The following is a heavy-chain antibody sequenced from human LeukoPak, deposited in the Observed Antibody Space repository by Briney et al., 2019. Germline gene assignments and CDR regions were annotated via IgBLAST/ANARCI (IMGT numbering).Heavy chain of an antibody. Sequence: SETLSLTCAVYGGSFSGYYWSWIRQPPGKGLEWIGEINHSGSTNYNPSLKSRVTISVDTSKNQFSLQLNSVTPEDTAVYYCARDLLGAVPGLGFDYWGQGTLVTVSS. D-gene: IGHD1-26*01. CDR1: GGSFSGYY. V-gene: IGHV4-34*01. CDR3: ARDLLGAVPGLGFDY. CDR2: INHSGST. J-gene: IGHJ4*02.